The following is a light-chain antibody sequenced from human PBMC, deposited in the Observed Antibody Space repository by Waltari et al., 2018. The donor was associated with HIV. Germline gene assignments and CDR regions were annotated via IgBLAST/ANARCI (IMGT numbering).Light chain of an antibody. CDR3: CSYAGTYTWV. V-gene: IGLV2-11*01. Sequence: QSALTQPRPVSGSPGQSVTISCPGTSSDVAGYNYVSWYQQHPTKAPKLTIYDVSKRPSGVPDRLSGSKSGNTASLTISGLQAEDEADYYCCSYAGTYTWVFGGGTTLTVL. CDR1: SSDVAGYNY. J-gene: IGLJ3*02. CDR2: DVS.